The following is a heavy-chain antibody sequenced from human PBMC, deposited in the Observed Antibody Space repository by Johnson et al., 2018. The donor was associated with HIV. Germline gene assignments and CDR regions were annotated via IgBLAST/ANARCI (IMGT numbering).Heavy chain of an antibody. CDR3: ARDRDSSSWYLAFDI. V-gene: IGHV3-74*01. Sequence: VQLVESGGDLVQPGGSLRLSCVGSGFTFSTNWMHWVRQAPGKGLVWVSGINWNGGRTGYADSVKGRFTISRDNAKNSQYLQMNSLRAEDTAFYYCARDRDSSSWYLAFDIWGQGTMVTVSS. J-gene: IGHJ3*02. CDR2: INWNGGRT. D-gene: IGHD6-13*01. CDR1: GFTFSTNW.